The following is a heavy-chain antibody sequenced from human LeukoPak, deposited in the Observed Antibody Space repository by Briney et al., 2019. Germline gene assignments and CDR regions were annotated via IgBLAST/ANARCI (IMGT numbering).Heavy chain of an antibody. CDR2: IDYSGST. CDR1: GGSISTYY. Sequence: PSETLSPTCTVSGGSISTYYWNWIRQPPGKGLECIGYIDYSGSTNYNPSLKSRVAISVDTSKNHFSLKLSSVTAADTAVYYCARGFGYDSTGYRAFDIWGQGTMVTVSS. J-gene: IGHJ3*02. CDR3: ARGFGYDSTGYRAFDI. V-gene: IGHV4-59*01. D-gene: IGHD3-22*01.